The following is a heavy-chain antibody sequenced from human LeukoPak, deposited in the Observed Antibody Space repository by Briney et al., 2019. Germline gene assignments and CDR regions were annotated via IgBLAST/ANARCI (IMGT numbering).Heavy chain of an antibody. CDR2: IYYAGST. Sequence: SETLSLTCTVSGGSINSDYWSWLRQPPGKGLVGIANIYYAGSTNLNPSLESRVTLSVDTPKNQFSLKLTSVTAADTAVYYCARGSSSGVLAAFDIWGQGTMVTVSS. CDR1: GGSINSDY. D-gene: IGHD6-13*01. V-gene: IGHV4-59*01. J-gene: IGHJ3*02. CDR3: ARGSSSGVLAAFDI.